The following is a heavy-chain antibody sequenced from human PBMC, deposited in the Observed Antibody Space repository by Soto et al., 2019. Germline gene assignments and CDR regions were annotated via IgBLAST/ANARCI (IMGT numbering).Heavy chain of an antibody. CDR1: GGSFSGYY. CDR2: TNHSGST. Sequence: PSETLSLTCAVYGGSFSGYYWSWIRQPPGKGLEWIGETNHSGSTNYNPSLKSRVTISVDTSENQFSLKLSSVTAADTAVYYCARFGATNYYYYYYGMDVWGQGTTVTVSS. J-gene: IGHJ6*02. CDR3: ARFGATNYYYYYYGMDV. V-gene: IGHV4-34*01. D-gene: IGHD3-10*01.